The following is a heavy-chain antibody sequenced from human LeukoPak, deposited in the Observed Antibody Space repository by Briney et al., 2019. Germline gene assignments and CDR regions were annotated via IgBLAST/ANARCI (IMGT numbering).Heavy chain of an antibody. V-gene: IGHV4-34*01. CDR2: INHSGST. Sequence: SETLSLTCAVYGGSFSGYYWSWIRQPPGKGLEWIEEINHSGSTNYNPSLKSRVTISVDTSKNQFSLKLSSVTAADTAVYYCARGNPYRSGGSCYTRTYNWFDPWGQGTLVTVSS. J-gene: IGHJ5*02. D-gene: IGHD2-15*01. CDR1: GGSFSGYY. CDR3: ARGNPYRSGGSCYTRTYNWFDP.